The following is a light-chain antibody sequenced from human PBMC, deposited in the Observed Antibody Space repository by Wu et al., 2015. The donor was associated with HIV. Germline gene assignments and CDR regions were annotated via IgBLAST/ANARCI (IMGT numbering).Light chain of an antibody. J-gene: IGKJ1*01. CDR3: QQYNTWPRT. CDR2: GAS. V-gene: IGKV3-15*01. CDR1: QSIDSS. Sequence: RVTXSCRASQSIDSSLVWYQXKPGQAPRFLIFGASTRATGIPARFSGSGSGTEFTLTISSMQSEDFAVYYCQQYNTWPRTFGQGTKVEV.